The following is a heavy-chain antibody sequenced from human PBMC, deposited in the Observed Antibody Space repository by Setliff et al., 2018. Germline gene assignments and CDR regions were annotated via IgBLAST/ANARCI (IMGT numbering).Heavy chain of an antibody. CDR2: ISGSGSST. Sequence: TGGSLRLSCTASGFSFSSYAMSWVRQAPGKGLEWVSAISGSGSSTYYADSVKGRFTISRDNSKSTLYLQMNSLRAEDTAVYFCAKRREYYYMDVWGKGTTVTVSS. CDR3: AKRREYYYMDV. J-gene: IGHJ6*03. D-gene: IGHD1-26*01. CDR1: GFSFSSYA. V-gene: IGHV3-23*01.